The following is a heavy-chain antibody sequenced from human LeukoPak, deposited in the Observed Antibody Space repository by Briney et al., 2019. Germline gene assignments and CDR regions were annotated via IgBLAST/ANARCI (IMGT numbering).Heavy chain of an antibody. D-gene: IGHD2-15*01. Sequence: PGGSLGLSCAASGFTFDDYAMHWVRQAPGKGLEWVSLISWDGGSTYYADSVKGRFTISRDNSKNSLYLQMNSLRAEDTALYYCAKEYCSGGSCYPLVSPLDVWGQGTTVTVSS. CDR3: AKEYCSGGSCYPLVSPLDV. CDR1: GFTFDDYA. CDR2: ISWDGGST. J-gene: IGHJ6*02. V-gene: IGHV3-43D*03.